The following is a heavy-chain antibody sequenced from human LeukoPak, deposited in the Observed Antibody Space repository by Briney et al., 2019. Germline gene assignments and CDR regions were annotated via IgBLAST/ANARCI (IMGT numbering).Heavy chain of an antibody. V-gene: IGHV3-23*01. CDR1: GFTFKNYA. CDR2: IWKTGDAT. CDR3: VKYLIVPTTQLLGDS. Sequence: GRSLRLSCAASGFTFKNYAMAWVRQAPGKGLEWVAGIWKTGDATAYSASVRGRFTVSRDNFLDTLVLDMNTLTAADTAVYYCVKYLIVPTTQLLGDSWGRGTLVTVSS. D-gene: IGHD4-11*01. J-gene: IGHJ4*02.